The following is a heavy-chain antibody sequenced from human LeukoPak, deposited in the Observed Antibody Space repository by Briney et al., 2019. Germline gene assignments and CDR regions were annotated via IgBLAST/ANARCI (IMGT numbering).Heavy chain of an antibody. CDR2: IYPRDGST. CDR3: ARDQEGFDY. CDR1: GYTFTSNY. V-gene: IGHV1-46*01. Sequence: ASVTVSCTASGYTFTSNYIHWVRQAPGQGLEWMGMIYPRDGSTSYAQKFQGRVTVTRDTSTSTVHMELSGLRSEDTAVYYCARDQEGFDYWGQGTLVTVSS. J-gene: IGHJ4*02.